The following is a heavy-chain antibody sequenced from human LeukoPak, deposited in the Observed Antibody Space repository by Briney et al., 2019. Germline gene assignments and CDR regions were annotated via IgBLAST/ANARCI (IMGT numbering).Heavy chain of an antibody. D-gene: IGHD3-10*01. CDR1: GFTFSNYW. CDR2: INLDGSSA. CDR3: ASGLLSGRGVVGY. Sequence: TGGSLRLSCAASGFTFSNYWMHWVRQAPGKGLVWVSRINLDGSSATYADSVKGRFTISRDNAKNTLYLQMNSLSAEDTAVYYCASGLLSGRGVVGYWGQGTLVTVSS. J-gene: IGHJ4*02. V-gene: IGHV3-74*01.